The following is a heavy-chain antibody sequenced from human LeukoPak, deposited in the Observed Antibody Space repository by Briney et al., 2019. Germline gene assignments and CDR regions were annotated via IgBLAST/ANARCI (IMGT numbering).Heavy chain of an antibody. CDR2: MNPNSGNT. D-gene: IGHD3-3*01. CDR1: GYTFTSYD. Sequence: GASVKVSCKASGYTFTSYDINWVRQATGQGLEWMGWMNPNSGNTGYAQKFQGRVTMTRNMSISTAYMELSSLRSEDTAVYYCARVRGDYDFWSGSNWFDPWGQGTLVTVSS. J-gene: IGHJ5*02. V-gene: IGHV1-8*01. CDR3: ARVRGDYDFWSGSNWFDP.